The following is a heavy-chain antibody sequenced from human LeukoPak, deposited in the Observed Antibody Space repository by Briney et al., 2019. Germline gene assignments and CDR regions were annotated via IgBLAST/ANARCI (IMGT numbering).Heavy chain of an antibody. J-gene: IGHJ6*03. CDR1: GGTFSSYA. Sequence: GASVKVSCKASGGTFSSYAISWVRQAPGQGLEWMGRIIPIFGTANYAQKFQGRVTITTDESTSTAYMELSSLRSEDTAVYYCARGGIWNGGSYYYMDVWGKGTTVTVSS. CDR3: ARGGIWNGGSYYYMDV. D-gene: IGHD1-1*01. V-gene: IGHV1-69*05. CDR2: IIPIFGTA.